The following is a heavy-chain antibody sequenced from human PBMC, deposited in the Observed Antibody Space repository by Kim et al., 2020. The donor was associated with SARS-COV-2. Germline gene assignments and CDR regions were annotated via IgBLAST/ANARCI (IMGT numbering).Heavy chain of an antibody. CDR1: GFTFSSYS. D-gene: IGHD6-6*01. CDR3: ARDSRDTAARLDY. V-gene: IGHV3-21*01. Sequence: GGSLRLSCAASGFTFSSYSMNWVRQAPGKGLEWVSSISSSSSYIYYADSVKGRFTISRDNAKNSLYLQMNSLRAEDTAVYYCARDSRDTAARLDYWGQGTLVTVSS. J-gene: IGHJ4*02. CDR2: ISSSSSYI.